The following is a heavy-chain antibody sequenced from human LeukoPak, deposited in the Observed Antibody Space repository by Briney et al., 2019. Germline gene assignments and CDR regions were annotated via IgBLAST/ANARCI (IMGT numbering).Heavy chain of an antibody. Sequence: GGSLRLSCAASGFAFANYALSCVRQAPGKGLEGVSTLSHTGGVASSEAYVKGRLTISSDDSTDTLYLQMNSLRAEDAAVYYCAKGPYTDYGSGRPPLDAWGQGTTVAISS. CDR1: GFAFANYA. D-gene: IGHD3-10*01. CDR2: LSHTGGVA. J-gene: IGHJ6*02. V-gene: IGHV3-23*01. CDR3: AKGPYTDYGSGRPPLDA.